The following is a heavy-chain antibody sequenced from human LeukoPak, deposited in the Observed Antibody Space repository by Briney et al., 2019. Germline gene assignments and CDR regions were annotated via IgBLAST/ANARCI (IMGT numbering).Heavy chain of an antibody. J-gene: IGHJ4*02. V-gene: IGHV3-23*01. CDR3: AKVKNFWSGEFDY. Sequence: GGSLRLSCAASGFTSSSYAMSWVRQAPGKGLEWVSAISGSGGSTYYADSVKGRFTISRDNSKNTLYLQMNSLRAEDTAVYYCAKVKNFWSGEFDYWGQGTLVTVSS. D-gene: IGHD3-3*01. CDR2: ISGSGGST. CDR1: GFTSSSYA.